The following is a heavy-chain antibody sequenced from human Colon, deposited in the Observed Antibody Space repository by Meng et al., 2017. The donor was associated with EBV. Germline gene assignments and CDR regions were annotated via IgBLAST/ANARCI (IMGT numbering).Heavy chain of an antibody. J-gene: IGHJ5*02. V-gene: IGHV4-61*01. CDR1: ISCGCFDRSF. CDR3: ARVSGRSFDP. D-gene: IGHD3-10*01. Sequence: VHPRGSLPDSVKPSETLCLAGGFSISCGCFDRSFCSWIRAPPGKGVGYIAYIYYICATHSSPSLNGLPTVPLNTSMNQFSLTLRAATTADTAVYYSARVSGRSFDPWGQGTLVTVSS. CDR2: IYYICAT.